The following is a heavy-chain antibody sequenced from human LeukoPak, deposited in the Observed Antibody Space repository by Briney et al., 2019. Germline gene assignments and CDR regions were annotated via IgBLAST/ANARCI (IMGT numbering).Heavy chain of an antibody. V-gene: IGHV3-9*01. CDR2: ISWNSGSI. D-gene: IGHD3-22*01. CDR3: AKDIGSSGYYLFDY. Sequence: GGSLRLSCAASGFTFDDYAMHWVRQAPGKGLEWVSGISWNSGSIGYADSVKGRFTISRDNAKYSLYLQMNSLRAEDTALYYCAKDIGSSGYYLFDYWGQGTLVTVSS. J-gene: IGHJ4*02. CDR1: GFTFDDYA.